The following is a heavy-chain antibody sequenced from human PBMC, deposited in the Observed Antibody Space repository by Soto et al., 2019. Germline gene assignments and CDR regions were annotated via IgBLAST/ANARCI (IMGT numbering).Heavy chain of an antibody. CDR3: FSSGHYGGTTWFDP. Sequence: QVQLVQSGAEVKKPGSSVKVSCKASGGTFSSYTISWVRQAPGQGLEWMGRIIPILGIANYAQKFQGRVTITADKSTSTAYMELSSLRSEDTAVYYCFSSGHYGGTTWFDPWGQGTLVTVSS. D-gene: IGHD6-19*01. CDR2: IIPILGIA. V-gene: IGHV1-69*02. CDR1: GGTFSSYT. J-gene: IGHJ5*02.